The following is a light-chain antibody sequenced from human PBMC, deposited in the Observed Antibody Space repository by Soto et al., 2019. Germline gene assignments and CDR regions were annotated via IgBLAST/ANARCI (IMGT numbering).Light chain of an antibody. CDR3: QQSYITPWT. CDR1: PSISSY. Sequence: DIQMTQSPSSLSASVGDRVTITCRASPSISSYLNWYQLIPGKAPKLLIYSAFSLRSGVPSRFSGSGSGTDFTLTISSLQPEDFATYYCQQSYITPWTFGQGTKVDIK. CDR2: SAF. V-gene: IGKV1-39*01. J-gene: IGKJ1*01.